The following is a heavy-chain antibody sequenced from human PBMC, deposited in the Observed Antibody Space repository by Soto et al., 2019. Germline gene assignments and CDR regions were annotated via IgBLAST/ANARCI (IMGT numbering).Heavy chain of an antibody. Sequence: QVQLVESGGGVVQPGRSLRLSCAASGFTFSSYGMHWVRQAPGKGLQWLAVIWYDGSNKYYADSVKGRFTISRDNSRKTLYLQMNSLRAEDTAVYDCARVLTPYSSGWYVLEYWGQGTLVTVSS. J-gene: IGHJ4*02. CDR2: IWYDGSNK. V-gene: IGHV3-33*01. CDR1: GFTFSSYG. CDR3: ARVLTPYSSGWYVLEY. D-gene: IGHD6-19*01.